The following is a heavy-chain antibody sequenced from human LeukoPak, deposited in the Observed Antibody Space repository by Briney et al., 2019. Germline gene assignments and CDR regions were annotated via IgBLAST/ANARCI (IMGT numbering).Heavy chain of an antibody. CDR1: GFTFSNYW. V-gene: IGHV3-33*06. J-gene: IGHJ6*03. CDR3: AKGNGTTDYYYMDV. CDR2: IWYDGTNK. D-gene: IGHD1-7*01. Sequence: GGSLRLSCAASGFTFSNYWMNWVRQAPGKGLEWVAVIWYDGTNKYYADSVKGRFTISRDNSKNTLYLQMNNLRAEDTAVYYCAKGNGTTDYYYMDVWGKGTTVTVSS.